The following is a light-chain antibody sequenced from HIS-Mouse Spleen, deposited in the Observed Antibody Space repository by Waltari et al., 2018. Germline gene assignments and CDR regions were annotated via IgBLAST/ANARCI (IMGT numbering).Light chain of an antibody. CDR3: QVWDSSSDHPYV. CDR2: ADS. V-gene: IGLV3-21*03. Sequence: SYVLTQPPSVSVAPGKTARITCGGNNIGRKSVHWYQQKPGQAPVLVVYADSDRPSGIPERFSGSNSGNTATLTISRVEAGDEADYYCQVWDSSSDHPYVFGTGTKVTVL. J-gene: IGLJ1*01. CDR1: NIGRKS.